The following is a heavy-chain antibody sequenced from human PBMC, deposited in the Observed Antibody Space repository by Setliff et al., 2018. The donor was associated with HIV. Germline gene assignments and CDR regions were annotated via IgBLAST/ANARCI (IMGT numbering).Heavy chain of an antibody. D-gene: IGHD3-10*01. Sequence: GGSLRLSCAASGFTFRNCGMSWVRQAPGKGLEWVSAVSPNGGTTYYADTVKGRFTISRDNSWHTVYLQMNSLRADDTAVYYCAKGESVGSGTVSLDYWGQGKLVTVSS. CDR2: VSPNGGTT. CDR1: GFTFRNCG. J-gene: IGHJ4*02. V-gene: IGHV3-23*01. CDR3: AKGESVGSGTVSLDY.